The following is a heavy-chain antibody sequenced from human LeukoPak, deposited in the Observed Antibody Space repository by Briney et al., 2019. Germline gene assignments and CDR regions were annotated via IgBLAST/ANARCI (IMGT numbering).Heavy chain of an antibody. V-gene: IGHV5-51*01. CDR3: ARLSNNRSLDY. CDR2: IYPGDSDT. J-gene: IGHJ4*02. CDR1: GYSFTTYW. D-gene: IGHD1-14*01. Sequence: GESLKISCKGSGYSFTTYWIGWVRQMPGKGLEWMGIIYPGDSDTKYSPSFQGQVTISADKSIGTAYLQWSSLKASDAAIYYCARLSNNRSLDYWGQGTLVTVSS.